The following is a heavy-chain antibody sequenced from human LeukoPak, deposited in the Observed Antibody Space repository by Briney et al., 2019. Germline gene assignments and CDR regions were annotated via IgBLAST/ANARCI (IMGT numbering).Heavy chain of an antibody. D-gene: IGHD6-19*01. CDR3: AKDGWGAAVAGNDY. V-gene: IGHV3-30*02. J-gene: IGHJ4*02. CDR1: GFTFRNYG. Sequence: PGGSLRLSCAASGFTFRNYGMHWVRQAPGKGLEWLAFIRYDGSNKYYADSVKGRFTISRDDSKNTLYLQMNSLRAEDTAVYYCAKDGWGAAVAGNDYWGQGTLVTVSS. CDR2: IRYDGSNK.